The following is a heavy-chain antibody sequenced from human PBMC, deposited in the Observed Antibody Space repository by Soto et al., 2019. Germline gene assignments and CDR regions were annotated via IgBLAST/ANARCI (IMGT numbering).Heavy chain of an antibody. D-gene: IGHD5-12*01. CDR3: ARSNVDHYGMDV. CDR1: GLTLSSYA. J-gene: IGHJ6*02. V-gene: IGHV3-30-3*01. CDR2: ISYDGSNK. Sequence: QVQLVESGGGVVQPGRSLRLSCAASGLTLSSYARHWFRKPPGKGLEWVAVISYDGSNKYYADSVKGRFTISRDNSKNTLYLQMNSLRAEDTAVYYCARSNVDHYGMDVWGQGTTVTVSS.